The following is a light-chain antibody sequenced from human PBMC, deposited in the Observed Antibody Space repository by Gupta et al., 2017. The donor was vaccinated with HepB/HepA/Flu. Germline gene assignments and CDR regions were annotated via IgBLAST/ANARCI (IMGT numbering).Light chain of an antibody. J-gene: IGLJ2*01. CDR2: DVD. CDR3: SAYTTSNTLL. Sequence: QSALPQPASVSGSPGQSITISCTGTSSDIGTYSYVSWYQQHPGKAPKLMIYDVDNRPSGVSNRFSGSKSGNTASLTISGLQTEDEAEYYCSAYTTSNTLLFGGGTKVSVL. V-gene: IGLV2-14*03. CDR1: SSDIGTYSY.